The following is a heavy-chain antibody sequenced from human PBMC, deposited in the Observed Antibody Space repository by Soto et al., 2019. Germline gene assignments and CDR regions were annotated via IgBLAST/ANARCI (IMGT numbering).Heavy chain of an antibody. Sequence: QVQLVESGGGVVQPGRSLRLSCAASGFTFSSYAMHWVRQAPGKGLEWVAVISYDGSNKYYADSVKGRFTISRDNSKNTLYRQRKSRRAEDTAVYYGARVATAIVTPPQDYWGQGTLVTVSS. CDR3: ARVATAIVTPPQDY. CDR1: GFTFSSYA. D-gene: IGHD5-18*01. J-gene: IGHJ4*02. V-gene: IGHV3-30-3*01. CDR2: ISYDGSNK.